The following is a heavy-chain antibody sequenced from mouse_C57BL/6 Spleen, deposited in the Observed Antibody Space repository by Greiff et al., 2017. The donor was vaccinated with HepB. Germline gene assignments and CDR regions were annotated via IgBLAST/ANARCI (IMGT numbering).Heavy chain of an antibody. Sequence: EVHLVESGGDLVKPGGSLKLSCAASGFTFSSYGMSWVRQTPDKRLEWVATISSGGSYTYYPDSVKGRFTISRDNAKNTLYLQMSSLKSEDTAMYYCARHYDYDGYYFDYWGQGTTLTVSS. J-gene: IGHJ2*01. CDR3: ARHYDYDGYYFDY. D-gene: IGHD2-4*01. V-gene: IGHV5-6*01. CDR2: ISSGGSYT. CDR1: GFTFSSYG.